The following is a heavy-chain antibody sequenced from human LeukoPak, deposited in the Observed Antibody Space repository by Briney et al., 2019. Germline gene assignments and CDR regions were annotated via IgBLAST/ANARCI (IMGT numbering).Heavy chain of an antibody. CDR2: IKSKTDGGTT. CDR1: GFTFSNAW. J-gene: IGHJ4*02. Sequence: AGGSLRLSCAASGFTFSNAWMSWVRQAPGKGLEWVGRIKSKTDGGTTDYAAPVKGRFTISRDDSKNTLYLQMNSLKTEDTAVYYCTTHYYDSSGLDYWGQGALVTVSS. V-gene: IGHV3-15*01. D-gene: IGHD3-22*01. CDR3: TTHYYDSSGLDY.